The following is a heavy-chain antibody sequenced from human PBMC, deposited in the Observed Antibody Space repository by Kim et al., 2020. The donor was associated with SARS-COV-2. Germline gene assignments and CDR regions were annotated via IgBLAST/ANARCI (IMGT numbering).Heavy chain of an antibody. Sequence: SETLSLTCTVSGDSISNGESYYWAWIRQPPGRGLEWIGYIYYRGRTWYNPSLKSRATISIDTSKNQFSLKLNSVSGADTAVYYCARAEGGIGWSHHDYWGQGILVTVSS. CDR1: GDSISNGESYY. CDR2: IYYRGRT. D-gene: IGHD3-10*01. CDR3: ARAEGGIGWSHHDY. V-gene: IGHV4-31*03. J-gene: IGHJ4*02.